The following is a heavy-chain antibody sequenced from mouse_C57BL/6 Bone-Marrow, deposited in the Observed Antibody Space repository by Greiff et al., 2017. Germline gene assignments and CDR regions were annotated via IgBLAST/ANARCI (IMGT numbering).Heavy chain of an antibody. D-gene: IGHD1-1*01. Sequence: VQLQQSGAELVKPGASVKLSCTASGFNIKDYYMHWVKQRTEQGLEWIGRIDPEDGETKYDPKFQGKATITADTSSNTAYLQLSSLTSEDTAVYYCARFYGSSYYAMDYWGQGTSVTVSS. J-gene: IGHJ4*01. CDR3: ARFYGSSYYAMDY. V-gene: IGHV14-2*01. CDR1: GFNIKDYY. CDR2: IDPEDGET.